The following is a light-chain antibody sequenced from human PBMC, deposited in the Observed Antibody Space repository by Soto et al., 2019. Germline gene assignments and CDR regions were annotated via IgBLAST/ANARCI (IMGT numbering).Light chain of an antibody. Sequence: QSALTQPASVSGSPGQSITIYCTGNRHNVGGYNYVSWYQQHPGKAPKLIIFEVTNRPSGISDRFSGSKSGNTASLTISGLQADDESHYYCSSYTSSSTLVFGGGTKLTVL. J-gene: IGLJ2*01. V-gene: IGLV2-14*01. CDR1: RHNVGGYNY. CDR2: EVT. CDR3: SSYTSSSTLV.